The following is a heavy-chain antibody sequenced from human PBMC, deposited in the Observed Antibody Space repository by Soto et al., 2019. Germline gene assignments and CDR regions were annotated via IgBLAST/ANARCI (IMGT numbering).Heavy chain of an antibody. CDR3: ARDSIATREDYYYYGMDV. D-gene: IGHD6-6*01. CDR2: TYYRSKWYN. V-gene: IGHV6-1*01. Sequence: SQTLSLTCAISGDSVSSNSAAWNWIRQSPSRGLEWLGRTYYRSKWYNDYAVSVKSRITINPDTSKNQFSLQLNSVTPEDTAVYYCARDSIATREDYYYYGMDVWGQGTTVTVSS. CDR1: GDSVSSNSAA. J-gene: IGHJ6*02.